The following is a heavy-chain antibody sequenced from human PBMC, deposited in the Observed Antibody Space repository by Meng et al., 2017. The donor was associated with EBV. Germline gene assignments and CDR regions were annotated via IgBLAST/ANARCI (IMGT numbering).Heavy chain of an antibody. Sequence: PLQDAAPGSVTPSATLSLTCTVFGGSVSSGSYYWSWIRQPPGKGLEWIGYIYYSGSTNYNPSLKSRVTISVDTSKNQFSLKLSSVTAADTAVYYCARGRYYGDYFWFDPWGQETLVTVSS. V-gene: IGHV4-61*01. CDR1: GGSVSSGSYY. J-gene: IGHJ5*02. D-gene: IGHD4-17*01. CDR2: IYYSGST. CDR3: ARGRYYGDYFWFDP.